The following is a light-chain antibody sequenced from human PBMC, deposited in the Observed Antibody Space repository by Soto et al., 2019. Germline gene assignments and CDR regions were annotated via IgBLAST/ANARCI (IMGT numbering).Light chain of an antibody. Sequence: EIVVTQSPATLSVSPGERVTLSCRASQSVSSNLAWYQRKPGQAPRLLIFDALNRAPGVPARFSGSGSGTDFTLTISSLEPDDFAVYYCQQRSDWPPWTFGQGTKVEVK. J-gene: IGKJ1*01. V-gene: IGKV3-11*01. CDR1: QSVSSN. CDR2: DAL. CDR3: QQRSDWPPWT.